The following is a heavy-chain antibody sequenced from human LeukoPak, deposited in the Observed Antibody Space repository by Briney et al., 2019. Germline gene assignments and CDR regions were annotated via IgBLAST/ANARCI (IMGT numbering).Heavy chain of an antibody. Sequence: PGGFLRISFAASGFTFSSYAMSWVRQAPGKGLEWVSAISGSGGSTYYADSVKGRFTISRDNSKNTLYLQMNSLRAEDTAVYYCAKLGSLRYFFDYWGQGTLVTVSS. CDR2: ISGSGGST. CDR1: GFTFSSYA. J-gene: IGHJ4*02. V-gene: IGHV3-23*01. CDR3: AKLGSLRYFFDY. D-gene: IGHD3-9*01.